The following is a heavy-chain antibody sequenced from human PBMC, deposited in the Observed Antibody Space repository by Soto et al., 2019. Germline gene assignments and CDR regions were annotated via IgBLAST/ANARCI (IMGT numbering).Heavy chain of an antibody. CDR2: IYWDDDK. Sequence: SGPTLVKPTQTLTLTCTFSGFSLSTSGVGVGWIRQPPGKALEWLALIYWDDDKRYSPSLKSRLTITKDTSKNQVVLTMTNMDPVDTATYYCAQKNGYCSGGSCYYFDYWGQGTLVTVSS. CDR3: AQKNGYCSGGSCYYFDY. D-gene: IGHD2-15*01. CDR1: GFSLSTSGVG. J-gene: IGHJ4*02. V-gene: IGHV2-5*02.